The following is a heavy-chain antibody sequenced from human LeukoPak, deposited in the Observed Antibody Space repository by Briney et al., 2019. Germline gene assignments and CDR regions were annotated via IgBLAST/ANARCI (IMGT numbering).Heavy chain of an antibody. Sequence: GRSLRLSCSAPGFTFSSYGMHWVRQAPGKGLEWVSGISGSGGSTYYADSVKGRFTISRDNSKNRLYLQMNSLRAEDTAVYYCAKRPRGNYLDPFDYWGQGTLSPSPQ. J-gene: IGHJ4*02. CDR2: ISGSGGST. D-gene: IGHD3-10*01. CDR3: AKRPRGNYLDPFDY. V-gene: IGHV3-23*01. CDR1: GFTFSSYG.